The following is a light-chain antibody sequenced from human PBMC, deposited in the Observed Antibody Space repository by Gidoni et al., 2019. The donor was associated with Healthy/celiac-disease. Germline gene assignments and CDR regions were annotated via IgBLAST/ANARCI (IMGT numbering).Light chain of an antibody. CDR1: SSNIGGNT. CDR3: AAWDDSLNGWV. CDR2: SNN. V-gene: IGLV1-44*01. J-gene: IGLJ3*02. Sequence: QPVLTQPPPASGPPARRVTISCSGSSSNIGGNTVNWYQKLPGTAPKLLIYSNNHRPSGLPDRFSGSKSGTSASLAISVLQSEDEADYYCAAWDDSLNGWVFGGGTKLTVL.